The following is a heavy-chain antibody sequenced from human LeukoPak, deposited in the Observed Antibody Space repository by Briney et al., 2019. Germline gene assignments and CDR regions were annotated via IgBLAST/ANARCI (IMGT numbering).Heavy chain of an antibody. CDR3: ARDSLLYCGGDCYSPP. D-gene: IGHD2-21*02. CDR2: ISSSSSYI. V-gene: IGHV3-21*01. CDR1: GFTFSSYS. Sequence: GGSLRLSCAASGFTFSSYSMNWVRQAPGKGLEWVSSISSSSSYIYYADSVKGRFTISRDNAKNSLYLQMNSLRADDTAVYYCARDSLLYCGGDCYSPPRGQGTLVTVSS. J-gene: IGHJ4*02.